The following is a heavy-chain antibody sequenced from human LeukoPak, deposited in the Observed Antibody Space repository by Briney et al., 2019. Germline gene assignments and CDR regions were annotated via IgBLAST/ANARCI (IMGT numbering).Heavy chain of an antibody. CDR3: ASAGLTYGSGSYFVY. V-gene: IGHV3-20*04. Sequence: GGSLPLSCAAPGFPFGDYGMTWVRQAPGKGLEWVSGINWNGGSTGYADSVKGRFTISRDNAKNSLYLQMNSLRAEDTALYYCASAGLTYGSGSYFVYWGQGTLVTVSS. CDR2: INWNGGST. D-gene: IGHD3-10*01. CDR1: GFPFGDYG. J-gene: IGHJ4*02.